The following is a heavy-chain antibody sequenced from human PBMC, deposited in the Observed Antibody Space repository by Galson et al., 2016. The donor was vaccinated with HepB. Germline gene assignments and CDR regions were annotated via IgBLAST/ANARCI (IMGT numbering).Heavy chain of an antibody. CDR2: IWYDGSNK. V-gene: IGHV3-33*01. Sequence: SLRLSCAASGFNFNNYGMHWVRQAPGKGLEWVAIIWYDGSNKYYADSMKGRFTISRDNSKDTLYLQMNSLRAEDTAVYYCARDGGFGEPRMWYFDLWGRGTLVTVAS. CDR1: GFNFNNYG. D-gene: IGHD3-10*01. CDR3: ARDGGFGEPRMWYFDL. J-gene: IGHJ2*01.